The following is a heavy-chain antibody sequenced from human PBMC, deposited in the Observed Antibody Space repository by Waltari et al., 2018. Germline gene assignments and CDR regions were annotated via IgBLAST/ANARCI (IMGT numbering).Heavy chain of an antibody. CDR3: ARGLSTVARFDY. CDR2: INHAGLT. Sequence: QVQLQPWAAGLLKPSATLSLPCAAYVGSFSGSYWTWIRQPPGKGLEWIAEINHAGLTNYNPSLKSRVTMSVDTSKNQFSLKMTSVTAADTAMYYCARGLSTVARFDYWGQGTLVTVSS. CDR1: VGSFSGSY. D-gene: IGHD4-17*01. J-gene: IGHJ4*02. V-gene: IGHV4-34*01.